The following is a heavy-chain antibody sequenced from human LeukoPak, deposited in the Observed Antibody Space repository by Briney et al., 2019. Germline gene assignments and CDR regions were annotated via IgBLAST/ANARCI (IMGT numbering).Heavy chain of an antibody. Sequence: PGGSLRLSCAASGFTFSSYAMHWVRQAPGKGLEWVAVISYDGSNKYYADSVKGRFTISRDNSKNTLYLQMNSLRAEDTAVYYCAKRPQNSGSFHFDYWGQGTLVTVSS. CDR1: GFTFSSYA. J-gene: IGHJ4*02. D-gene: IGHD1-26*01. CDR2: ISYDGSNK. V-gene: IGHV3-30-3*02. CDR3: AKRPQNSGSFHFDY.